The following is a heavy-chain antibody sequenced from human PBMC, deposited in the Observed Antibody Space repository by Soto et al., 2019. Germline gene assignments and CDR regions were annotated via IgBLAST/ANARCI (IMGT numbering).Heavy chain of an antibody. CDR3: AKEYRHVLRYFDWPRN. D-gene: IGHD3-9*01. Sequence: PGGSLRLSCAASGFTFSSYGMHWVRQAPGKGLEWVAVISYDGSNKYYADSVKGRFTISRDNSKNTLYLQMNSLRAEDTAVYYCAKEYRHVLRYFDWPRNWGQGTLVTVSS. CDR2: ISYDGSNK. CDR1: GFTFSSYG. J-gene: IGHJ4*02. V-gene: IGHV3-30*18.